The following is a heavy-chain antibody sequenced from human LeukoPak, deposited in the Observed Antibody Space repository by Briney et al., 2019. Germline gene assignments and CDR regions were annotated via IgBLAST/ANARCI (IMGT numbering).Heavy chain of an antibody. V-gene: IGHV4-34*01. CDR2: INHSGST. Sequence: PSETLSLTCTVSGGSISSYYWSWIRQPPGKGLEWIGEINHSGSTNYNPSLKSRVTISVDTSKNQFSLKLSSVTAADTAVYYCASNPRYNWNDGVIDYWGQGTLVTVSS. D-gene: IGHD1-20*01. J-gene: IGHJ4*02. CDR3: ASNPRYNWNDGVIDY. CDR1: GGSISSYY.